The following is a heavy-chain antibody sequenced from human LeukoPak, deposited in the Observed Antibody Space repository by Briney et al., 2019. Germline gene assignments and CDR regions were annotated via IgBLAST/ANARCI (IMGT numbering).Heavy chain of an antibody. J-gene: IGHJ4*02. CDR3: ARESSTSQTNLFDY. CDR1: GDSITSNY. V-gene: IGHV4-59*01. Sequence: PSESLSLTCTVSGDSITSNYWSWIRQPPGKGLEWIGYLRYGGNTNHNSSLKSRITISLDTSKNQFSLRLSSVTAADTAVYYCARESSTSQTNLFDYWGQGTLVTVSS. D-gene: IGHD6-6*01. CDR2: LRYGGNT.